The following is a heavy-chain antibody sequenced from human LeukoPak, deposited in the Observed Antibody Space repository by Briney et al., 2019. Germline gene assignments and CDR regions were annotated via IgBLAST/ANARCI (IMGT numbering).Heavy chain of an antibody. V-gene: IGHV4-39*07. CDR2: INHSGST. J-gene: IGHJ4*02. CDR3: ARGGVPYYYDSSGYYQLERPSNFRTPIDY. Sequence: PSETLSLTCTVSGVSISTGTYYWIWLRQPPGKGLEWIGEINHSGSTNYNPSLKSRVTISVDTSKNQFSLKLSSVTAADTAVYYCARGGVPYYYDSSGYYQLERPSNFRTPIDYWGQGTLVTVSS. CDR1: GVSISTGTYY. D-gene: IGHD3-22*01.